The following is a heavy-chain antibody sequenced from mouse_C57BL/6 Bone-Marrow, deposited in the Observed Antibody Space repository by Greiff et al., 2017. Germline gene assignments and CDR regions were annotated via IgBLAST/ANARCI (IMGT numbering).Heavy chain of an antibody. Sequence: DVKLQESGGGLVQPKGSLKLSCAASGFSFNTYAMNWVRQAPGKGLEWVARIRSKSNNYATYYADSVKDRFTISRDDSESMLYLQMNNLKTEDTAMYYCVRLGGYWYYAMDYWGQGTSVTVSS. CDR2: IRSKSNNYAT. D-gene: IGHD2-3*01. CDR1: GFSFNTYA. V-gene: IGHV10-1*01. J-gene: IGHJ4*01. CDR3: VRLGGYWYYAMDY.